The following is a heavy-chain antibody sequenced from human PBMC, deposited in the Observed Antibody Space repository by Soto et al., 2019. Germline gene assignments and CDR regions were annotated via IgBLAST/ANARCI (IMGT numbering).Heavy chain of an antibody. V-gene: IGHV4-39*01. CDR2: IYYSGST. CDR3: AGLKKQFYGSGRWYFDN. D-gene: IGHD3-10*01. J-gene: IGHJ4*02. Sequence: QLQLQESGPGPVKPSETLSLTCTVSSGSISTSGYYWGWIRQPPGRGLEWIGAIYYSGSTYYNPSVKRRVTIAVDTAKNQSSLKLSFVTAADAAVYYCAGLKKQFYGSGRWYFDNWGQGTLVSVSS. CDR1: SGSISTSGYY.